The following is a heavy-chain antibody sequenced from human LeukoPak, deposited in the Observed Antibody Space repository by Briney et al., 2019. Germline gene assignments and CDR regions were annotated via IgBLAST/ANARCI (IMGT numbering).Heavy chain of an antibody. Sequence: ASVKVSCKASGYTFTGYYTHWVRQAPGQGLEWMGWIDPNSGGTNYAQKFQGRVTMTRDTSISTAYMELSRLTSDDTAIYYCARGPLRDSSGQYVNYWGQGTLVTVSS. J-gene: IGHJ4*02. CDR3: ARGPLRDSSGQYVNY. V-gene: IGHV1-2*02. CDR1: GYTFTGYY. D-gene: IGHD3-22*01. CDR2: IDPNSGGT.